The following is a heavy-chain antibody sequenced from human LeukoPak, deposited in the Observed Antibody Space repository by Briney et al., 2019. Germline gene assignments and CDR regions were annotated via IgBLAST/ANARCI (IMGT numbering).Heavy chain of an antibody. V-gene: IGHV3-74*01. D-gene: IGHD1-26*01. CDR3: ASTSGSYRFDP. J-gene: IGHJ5*02. Sequence: GGSLRLSCAASGFTFSNAWMSWVRQAPGKGLVWVSRINSDGSSTTYADSVKGRFTISKDNAKNTLYLQMNSLRAEDTAMYYCASTSGSYRFDPWGQGTLVTVSS. CDR1: GFTFSNAW. CDR2: INSDGSST.